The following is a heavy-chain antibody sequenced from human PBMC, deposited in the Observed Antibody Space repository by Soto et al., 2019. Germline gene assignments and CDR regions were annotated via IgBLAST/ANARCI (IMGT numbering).Heavy chain of an antibody. CDR2: IYYSGST. V-gene: IGHV4-59*01. Sequence: SETLSLTCTVSGDSISSYYWSWIRQPPGKGLEWIGYIYYSGSTNYNPSLKSRVTISVDTSKNQFSLKLSSVTAADTAVYYCARADYYYYGMDVWGQGTTVTVSS. J-gene: IGHJ6*02. CDR3: ARADYYYYGMDV. CDR1: GDSISSYY.